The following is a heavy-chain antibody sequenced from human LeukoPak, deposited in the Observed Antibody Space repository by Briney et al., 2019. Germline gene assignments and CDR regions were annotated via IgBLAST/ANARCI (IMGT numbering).Heavy chain of an antibody. J-gene: IGHJ4*02. D-gene: IGHD1-26*01. Sequence: DSVKGRFTISRDNSKNTLYLQMNSLRAEDTAVYYCARGHSGSYLGAFDYWGQGTLVTVSS. V-gene: IGHV3-30*07. CDR3: ARGHSGSYLGAFDY.